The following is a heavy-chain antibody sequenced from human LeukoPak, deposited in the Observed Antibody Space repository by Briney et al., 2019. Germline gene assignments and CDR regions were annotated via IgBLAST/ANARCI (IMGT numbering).Heavy chain of an antibody. CDR3: AKARRSACSSTGCYPFDS. D-gene: IGHD2-2*01. V-gene: IGHV3-23*01. CDR2: ITRSDGST. Sequence: PGGSLRLSSAPSGFTFRIYAMSSVPHAPGGGREWVSGITRSDGSTYYADYVEGRFTISRDNYKDTLYLQMNSMRGEDTAVYYCAKARRSACSSTGCYPFDSWGQGTLVTVSS. CDR1: GFTFRIYA. J-gene: IGHJ4*02.